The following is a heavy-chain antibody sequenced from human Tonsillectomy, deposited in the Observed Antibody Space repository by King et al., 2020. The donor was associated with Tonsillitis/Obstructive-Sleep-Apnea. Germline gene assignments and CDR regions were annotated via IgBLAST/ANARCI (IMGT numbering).Heavy chain of an antibody. CDR2: IWFDGSNR. J-gene: IGHJ4*02. CDR1: GFTFSTYG. Sequence: VQLVESGGGVVQPGRSLRLSCAASGFTFSTYGMHWVRQAPGKGLEWVAVIWFDGSNRYYADSVKGRFTISRDNSKNTVYLQMSSLRAEDTAVYYWARAREVNLDYWGQGTRVTVSS. D-gene: IGHD3-3*01. CDR3: ARAREVNLDY. V-gene: IGHV3-33*01.